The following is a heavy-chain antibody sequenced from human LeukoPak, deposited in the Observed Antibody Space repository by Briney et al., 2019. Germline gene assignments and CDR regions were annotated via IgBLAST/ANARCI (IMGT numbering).Heavy chain of an antibody. CDR3: ARVGRASSGYYSPRDQYYFDY. J-gene: IGHJ4*02. Sequence: GGSLRLSCAASGFTFSSYAMHWVRQAPGKGLEWVAVISYDGSNKYYADSVKGRFTISRDNSKNTLYLQMNSLRAEDTAVYYCARVGRASSGYYSPRDQYYFDYWGQGTLVTVSS. D-gene: IGHD3-22*01. V-gene: IGHV3-30-3*01. CDR1: GFTFSSYA. CDR2: ISYDGSNK.